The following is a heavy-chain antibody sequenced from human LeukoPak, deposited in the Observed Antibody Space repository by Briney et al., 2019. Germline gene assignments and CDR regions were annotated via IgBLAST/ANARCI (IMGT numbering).Heavy chain of an antibody. V-gene: IGHV3-64D*06. Sequence: GGSLRLSCSASGFTFSNFAMHWVRQAPGRGLEYVSTISSNGGATSYADSVKGRFTISRDNSKNTLYLQMSSLRPEDTAVYYCVKDPGYSSSWYFDYWGQGTLVPVSS. CDR2: ISSNGGAT. CDR3: VKDPGYSSSWYFDY. CDR1: GFTFSNFA. J-gene: IGHJ4*02. D-gene: IGHD6-13*01.